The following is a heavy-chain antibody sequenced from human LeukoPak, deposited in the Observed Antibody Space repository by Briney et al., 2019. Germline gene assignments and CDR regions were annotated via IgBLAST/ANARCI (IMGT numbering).Heavy chain of an antibody. CDR3: ARKRGYSYGYFDY. CDR1: GGSISSYY. V-gene: IGHV4-59*12. CDR2: IYYSGST. Sequence: SETLSLTCTVSGGSISSYYWSWIRQPPGKGLEWIGYIYYSGSTNYNPSLKSRVTISVDTSKNQFSLKLSSVTAADTAVYYCARKRGYSYGYFDYWGQGTLVTVSS. J-gene: IGHJ4*02. D-gene: IGHD5-18*01.